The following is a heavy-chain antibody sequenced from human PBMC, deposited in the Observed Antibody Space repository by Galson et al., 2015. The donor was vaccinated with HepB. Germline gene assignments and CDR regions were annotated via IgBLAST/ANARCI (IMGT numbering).Heavy chain of an antibody. D-gene: IGHD3-10*01. CDR2: IYTSGST. V-gene: IGHV4-4*07. CDR1: GGSISSYY. Sequence: LTCTVSGGSISSYYWSWIRQPAGKGLEWIGRIYTSGSTNYNPSLKSRVTMSVDTSKNQFSLKLSSVTAAGTAVYYCARESPHYGSGSPNFDYWGQGTLVTVSS. CDR3: ARESPHYGSGSPNFDY. J-gene: IGHJ4*02.